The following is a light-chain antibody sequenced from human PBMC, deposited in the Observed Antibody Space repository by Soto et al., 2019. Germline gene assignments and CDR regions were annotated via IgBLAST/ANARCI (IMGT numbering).Light chain of an antibody. CDR1: STDVGGYNY. V-gene: IGLV2-14*01. CDR2: EVS. J-gene: IGLJ1*01. CDR3: GSYTSTDTPFV. Sequence: QSALAQPSSVSGFPGQSITISCTGTSTDVGGYNYVSWYQHHPGKGPKLIIYEVSNRPSGVSDRFSGSKSGNKASLIISNLEAEDESDYYCGSYTSTDTPFVFGTGTK.